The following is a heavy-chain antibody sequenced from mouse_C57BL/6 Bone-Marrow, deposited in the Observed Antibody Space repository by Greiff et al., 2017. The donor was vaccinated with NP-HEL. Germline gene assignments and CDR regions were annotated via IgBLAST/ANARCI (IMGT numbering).Heavy chain of an antibody. V-gene: IGHV14-4*01. J-gene: IGHJ2*01. CDR3: TTDYGSSYGYYFDY. CDR2: IDPETGDT. Sequence: VQLQQSGAELVRPGASVKLSCTASGFNIKDDYMHWVKQRPEQGLEWIGWIDPETGDTAYASKFQGKATITADTSSNTAYLQLSSLTSEDTAVYYCTTDYGSSYGYYFDYWGQGTTLTVSS. D-gene: IGHD1-1*01. CDR1: GFNIKDDY.